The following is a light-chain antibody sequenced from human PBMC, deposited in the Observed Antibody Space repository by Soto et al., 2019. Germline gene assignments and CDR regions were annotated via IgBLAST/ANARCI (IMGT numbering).Light chain of an antibody. J-gene: IGKJ1*01. CDR2: AAS. Sequence: AIQMTQSPSSLSASVGDRVTITCRASQGIRNDLDWFQQKPGKAPKLLIYAASNLQSGVPARFSGSGSGTDFTLSINSLQREDFATYYCQQTYSAPPLFGQGTKVDI. CDR1: QGIRND. V-gene: IGKV1-6*01. CDR3: QQTYSAPPL.